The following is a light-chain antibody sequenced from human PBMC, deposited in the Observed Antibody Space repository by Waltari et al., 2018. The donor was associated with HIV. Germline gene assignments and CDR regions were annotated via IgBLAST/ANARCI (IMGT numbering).Light chain of an antibody. CDR2: LGS. Sequence: DIVMTQSPLSLPVTPGEPASISCRSSQSLLHRNGYNYLDWYLQKPGQSPQLLIYLGSSRASGVPDRFSGSGAGTDFTLKIRRVEAEDVGVYYCMQALQAPMYTFGQGSKREIK. CDR1: QSLLHRNGYNY. V-gene: IGKV2-28*01. CDR3: MQALQAPMYT. J-gene: IGKJ2*01.